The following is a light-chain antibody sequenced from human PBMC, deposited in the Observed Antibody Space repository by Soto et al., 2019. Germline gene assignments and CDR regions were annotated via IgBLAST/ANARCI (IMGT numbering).Light chain of an antibody. Sequence: QSALTQPASVSGSPGQSITISCTGTSSDVGNYNLVSWYQQHPGKAPKVMIFEGSKRPSGVSNRFSASKSGNTASLTISGLQAEDEADYYCTSHTSSNTWVFGGGTKLTVL. J-gene: IGLJ3*02. CDR1: SSDVGNYNL. CDR2: EGS. CDR3: TSHTSSNTWV. V-gene: IGLV2-14*02.